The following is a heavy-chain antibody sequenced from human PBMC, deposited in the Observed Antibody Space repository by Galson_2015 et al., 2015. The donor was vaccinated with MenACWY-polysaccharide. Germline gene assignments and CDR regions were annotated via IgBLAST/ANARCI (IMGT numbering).Heavy chain of an antibody. CDR1: GFSLSTSGVG. CDR3: PHTPTYRVGSGSYDHFDY. CDR2: IYWDDDK. V-gene: IGHV2-5*02. Sequence: PALVKPTQTLTLTCTFSGFSLSTSGVGVGWIRQPPGKALEWLAPIYWDDDKRHRPSLKSRLTITKDTSKNQVVLTMTNMDPVDTASYSCPHTPTYRVGSGSYDHFDYSRQGTLFTLPS. D-gene: IGHD3-10*01. J-gene: IGHJ4*02.